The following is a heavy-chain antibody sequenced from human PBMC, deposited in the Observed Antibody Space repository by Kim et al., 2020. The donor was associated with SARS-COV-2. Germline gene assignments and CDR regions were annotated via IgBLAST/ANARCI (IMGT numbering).Heavy chain of an antibody. D-gene: IGHD2-2*02. CDR1: GYTFTSYY. Sequence: ASVKVSCKASGYTFTSYYMHWVRQAPGQGLEWMGVINPSGGSTSYAQKFQGRVTMTRDTSTSTVYMELSSLRSEDTAVYYCARVACSSTSCYKGSAFDIWGQGTMVTVSS. CDR3: ARVACSSTSCYKGSAFDI. J-gene: IGHJ3*02. V-gene: IGHV1-46*01. CDR2: INPSGGST.